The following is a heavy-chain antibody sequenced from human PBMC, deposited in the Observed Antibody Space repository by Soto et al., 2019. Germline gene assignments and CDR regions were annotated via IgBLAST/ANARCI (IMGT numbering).Heavy chain of an antibody. Sequence: GGSLRLSCAASGFTFSNYWMTWVRQAPGKGLEWVANIKQDTSEKYYVDYVKGRFTISRDNAKNSLYLQMNRLRAEDTAVYYFVRVEGGYYGSGSFGFDYWGQGTLVTVSS. CDR2: IKQDTSEK. J-gene: IGHJ4*02. CDR1: GFTFSNYW. CDR3: VRVEGGYYGSGSFGFDY. D-gene: IGHD3-10*01. V-gene: IGHV3-7*01.